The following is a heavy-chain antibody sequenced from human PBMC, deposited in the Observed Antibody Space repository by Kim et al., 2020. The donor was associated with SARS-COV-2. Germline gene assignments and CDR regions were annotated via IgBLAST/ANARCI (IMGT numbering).Heavy chain of an antibody. CDR1: GFTFSSFD. CDR2: ISYDGSTK. CDR3: AKRRETWKYNYAYALDY. Sequence: GGSLRLSCVISGFTFSSFDMHWVRQAPGKGLEWAALISYDGSTKYYADSVKGRFTISRDNSKKTLFLQLNTLRIEDTATYYCAKRRETWKYNYAYALDY. V-gene: IGHV3-30*18. J-gene: IGHJ4*01. D-gene: IGHD5-18*01.